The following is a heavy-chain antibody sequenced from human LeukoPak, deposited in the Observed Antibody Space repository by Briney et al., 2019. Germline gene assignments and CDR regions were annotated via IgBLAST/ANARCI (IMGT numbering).Heavy chain of an antibody. Sequence: ASVKVSCKASGGTFSSYAISWVRQAPGQGLKWMGRIIPIVGIANYAQKLQGRVTITADKSTSTAYMELSSLRSEDTAVYYCARSCRGLWFGENYYYYGMDVWGQGTTVTVSS. CDR2: IIPIVGIA. J-gene: IGHJ6*02. D-gene: IGHD3-10*01. CDR1: GGTFSSYA. CDR3: ARSCRGLWFGENYYYYGMDV. V-gene: IGHV1-69*04.